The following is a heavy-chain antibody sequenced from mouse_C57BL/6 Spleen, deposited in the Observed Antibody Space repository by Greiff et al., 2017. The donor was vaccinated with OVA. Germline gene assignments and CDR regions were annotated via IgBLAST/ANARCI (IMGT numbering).Heavy chain of an antibody. V-gene: IGHV1-74*01. Sequence: QVQLQQPGAELVKPGASVKVSCKASGYTFTSYWMHWVKQRPGQGLEWIGRLHPSDSDTNYNQKFKGKATLTVDKSSSTAYMQLISLTSEDSAVYYCAINSLIYYGSSWFAYWGQGTLVTVSA. CDR3: AINSLIYYGSSWFAY. CDR2: LHPSDSDT. CDR1: GYTFTSYW. D-gene: IGHD1-1*01. J-gene: IGHJ3*01.